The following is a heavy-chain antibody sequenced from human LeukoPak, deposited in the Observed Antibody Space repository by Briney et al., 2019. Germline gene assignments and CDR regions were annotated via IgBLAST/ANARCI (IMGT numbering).Heavy chain of an antibody. Sequence: ASVKVSCKAFGYTFTGYYMHWVRQAPGQGLEWMGWINPNSGGTNYAQKFQGRVTMTRDTSISTAYMELSRLRSDDTAVYYCARGKNLWFGELRLDYWGQGTLVTVSS. CDR1: GYTFTGYY. J-gene: IGHJ4*02. D-gene: IGHD3-10*01. CDR3: ARGKNLWFGELRLDY. V-gene: IGHV1-2*02. CDR2: INPNSGGT.